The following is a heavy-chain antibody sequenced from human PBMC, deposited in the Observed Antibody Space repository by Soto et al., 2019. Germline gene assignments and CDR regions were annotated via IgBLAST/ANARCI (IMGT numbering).Heavy chain of an antibody. D-gene: IGHD2-21*01. CDR1: GGTFSSYT. CDR2: FIPILGIA. CDR3: ARGDSRRFDY. V-gene: IGHV1-69*02. J-gene: IGHJ4*02. Sequence: QVQLVQSGAEVKKPGSSVKVSCKASGGTFSSYTISWVRQAPGQGLEWMGRFIPILGIANYAQKFQGRVTITADKSTSTAYMELSSLRSEDTAVYYCARGDSRRFDYWGQGTLVTVSS.